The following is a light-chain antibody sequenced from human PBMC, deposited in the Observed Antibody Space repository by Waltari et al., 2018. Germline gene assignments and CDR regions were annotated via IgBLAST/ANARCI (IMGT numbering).Light chain of an antibody. CDR2: DAS. J-gene: IGKJ4*01. V-gene: IGKV3-11*01. CDR3: QQCSTWPSVT. Sequence: EIVLTQSPATLSLSPGERATVSCRASQSVGRHLAWYQQKPGQAPRLLIYDASDRAADTPARFSGSGSGTDFTLTISSLEPEDVVVYYCQQCSTWPSVTFGGGTKVEIK. CDR1: QSVGRH.